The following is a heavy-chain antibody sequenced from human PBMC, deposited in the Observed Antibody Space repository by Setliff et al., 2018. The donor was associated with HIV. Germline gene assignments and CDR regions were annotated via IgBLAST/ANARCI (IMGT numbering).Heavy chain of an antibody. Sequence: SETLSLTCTVSGSSISSHYWSWIRQPPGKGLEWIGSLYYSGSTVYNPSLKSPVTISLDASKTQFSLRLTSVTAADTAVYFCARDASYSGGYYERPFDIWGQGTMVTVSS. CDR2: LYYSGST. D-gene: IGHD1-26*01. CDR3: ARDASYSGGYYERPFDI. CDR1: GSSISSHY. J-gene: IGHJ3*02. V-gene: IGHV4-59*11.